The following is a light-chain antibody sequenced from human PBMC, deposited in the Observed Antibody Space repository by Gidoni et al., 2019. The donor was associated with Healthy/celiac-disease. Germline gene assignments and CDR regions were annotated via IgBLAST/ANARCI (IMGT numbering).Light chain of an antibody. J-gene: IGLJ3*02. CDR1: SSDVGGYNY. CDR2: EVS. Sequence: QPALPQPASVPGSLGKSITISCTGTSSDVGGYNYVSWYQQHPGKAPKLMIYEVSNRPSGVSNRFSGSKSGNTASLTISRLQAEDEADYYCSSYTSSSWVFGGGTKLTVL. V-gene: IGLV2-14*01. CDR3: SSYTSSSWV.